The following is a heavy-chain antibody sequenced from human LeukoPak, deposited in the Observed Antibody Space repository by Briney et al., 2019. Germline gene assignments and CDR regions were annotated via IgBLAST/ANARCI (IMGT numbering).Heavy chain of an antibody. CDR3: ARRGGGYDPVDY. J-gene: IGHJ4*02. CDR1: GYGFTSYW. V-gene: IGHV5-51*01. Sequence: GEALQIYSQGSGYGFTSYWIGWGRPVPRKGGGWMGFISPGASDTRYSPSFPGQVSISADNSISTAYLQWSSLKASDTAMYYCARRGGGYDPVDYWGQGTLVTVSS. CDR2: ISPGASDT. D-gene: IGHD5-12*01.